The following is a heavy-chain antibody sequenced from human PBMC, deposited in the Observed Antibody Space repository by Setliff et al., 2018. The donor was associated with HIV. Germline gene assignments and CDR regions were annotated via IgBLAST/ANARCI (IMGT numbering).Heavy chain of an antibody. CDR2: IYYSGTT. Sequence: SETLSLTCTVSGGSISSYYWSWIRQPPGKGLEWIGYIYYSGTTNYNPSLKSRVTISVDTSKNQFSLRLSSVTAADTAVYYCARGYYNFWSGYPPLDYWGQGTLVTVSS. V-gene: IGHV4-59*08. J-gene: IGHJ4*02. CDR1: GGSISSYY. CDR3: ARGYYNFWSGYPPLDY. D-gene: IGHD3-3*01.